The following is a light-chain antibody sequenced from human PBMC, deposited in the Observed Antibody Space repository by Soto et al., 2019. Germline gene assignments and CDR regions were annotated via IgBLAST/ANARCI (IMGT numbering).Light chain of an antibody. CDR1: SSNIGGNN. V-gene: IGLV1-47*01. CDR2: RNN. CDR3: AAWDDSLSGWV. Sequence: QSVLTQPPSASGTPGQRVTISFSGSSSNIGGNNGYWYQQLPGTAPKLLIYRNNQRTSGVPDRFSGCKSGTSASLAISGLRSEDEADYYCAAWDDSLSGWVFGAGTQVTVL. J-gene: IGLJ3*02.